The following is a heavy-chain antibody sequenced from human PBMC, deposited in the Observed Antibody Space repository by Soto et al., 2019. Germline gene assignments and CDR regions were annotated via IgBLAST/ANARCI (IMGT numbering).Heavy chain of an antibody. CDR1: GGSISSSNW. J-gene: IGHJ6*02. D-gene: IGHD6-13*01. V-gene: IGHV4-4*02. CDR3: ARASYSSSWSPETYYYGMDV. CDR2: IYHSGST. Sequence: SETLSLTCAVSGGSISSSNWWSWVRQPPGKGLEWIGEIYHSGSTNYNPSLKSRVTISVDKSKNQFSLKLSSVTAADTAVYYCARASYSSSWSPETYYYGMDVWGQGTTVTVSS.